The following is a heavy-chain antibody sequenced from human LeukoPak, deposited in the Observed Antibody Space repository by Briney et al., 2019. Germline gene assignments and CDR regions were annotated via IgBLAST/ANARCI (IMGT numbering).Heavy chain of an antibody. CDR3: ARGRGYFDY. CDR2: IYYSGST. Sequence: SETLSLTCTVSGGSISSYYWSWIRQPPGKGLEWIGYIYYSGSTNYNPSLKSRVTISVDTSKNQFSLNLKSVTAADTAVYYCARGRGYFDYWGQGTLVTVSS. V-gene: IGHV4-59*01. CDR1: GGSISSYY. J-gene: IGHJ4*02.